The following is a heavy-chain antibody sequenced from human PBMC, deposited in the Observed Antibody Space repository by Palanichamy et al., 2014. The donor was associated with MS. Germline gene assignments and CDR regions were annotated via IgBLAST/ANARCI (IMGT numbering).Heavy chain of an antibody. CDR2: INPSGGST. CDR1: GYTFTSYY. Sequence: QVQLVQSGAEVKKPGASVKVSYKASGYTFTSYYMRWVRQAPGQGLEWMGIINPSGGSTSYAQKFQGRVTMTRDTSTSTVYMELSSLRSEDTAVYYCARGTTMVRGVINKRSGWIDPWGQGTLVTVSS. J-gene: IGHJ5*02. D-gene: IGHD3-10*01. V-gene: IGHV1-46*03. CDR3: ARGTTMVRGVINKRSGWIDP.